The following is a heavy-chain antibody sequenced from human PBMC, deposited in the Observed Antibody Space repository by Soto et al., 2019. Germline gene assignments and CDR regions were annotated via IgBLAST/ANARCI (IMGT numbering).Heavy chain of an antibody. CDR1: GGSISSGGYY. CDR2: FYYCGST. CDR3: ARDAPLGYCSSTSCYPSYYYYMDV. V-gene: IGHV4-31*03. J-gene: IGHJ6*03. Sequence: SETLSLTCTVSGGSISSGGYYWSWIRQHPGKGLEWIGYFYYCGSTYYIPSLKSRVTISVDTSKNQFSLKLSSVTAADTAVYYCARDAPLGYCSSTSCYPSYYYYMDVWGKGTTVTVSS. D-gene: IGHD2-2*01.